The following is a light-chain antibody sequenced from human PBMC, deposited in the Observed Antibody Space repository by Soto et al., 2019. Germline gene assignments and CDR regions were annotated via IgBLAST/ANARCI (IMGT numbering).Light chain of an antibody. CDR1: RSDVGGYNF. J-gene: IGLJ2*01. CDR2: DVT. Sequence: QSALTQPASVSGSPGQSITISCTGTRSDVGGYNFFSWYQQHPGKVPKLLIYDVTHRPSGVSNRFSASKSANTASLTISGLQAEDEADYYCSSYTSTNTLVFGGGTKLTVL. CDR3: SSYTSTNTLV. V-gene: IGLV2-14*01.